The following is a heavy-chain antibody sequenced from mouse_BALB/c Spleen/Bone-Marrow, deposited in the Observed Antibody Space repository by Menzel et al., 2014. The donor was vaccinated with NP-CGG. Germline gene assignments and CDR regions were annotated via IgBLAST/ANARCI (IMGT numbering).Heavy chain of an antibody. Sequence: EVMLVKSGGGLVQPGGSLKLSCAASGFTFSSYTMSWVRQTPEKRLEWVAYISNGGGSTYYPDTVKGRFTISRDNAKNTLYLQMSSLKSEDTAMYYCARHGYYGSRAMDYWGQRTSVTVSS. V-gene: IGHV5-12-2*01. D-gene: IGHD1-1*01. CDR2: ISNGGGST. J-gene: IGHJ4*01. CDR1: GFTFSSYT. CDR3: ARHGYYGSRAMDY.